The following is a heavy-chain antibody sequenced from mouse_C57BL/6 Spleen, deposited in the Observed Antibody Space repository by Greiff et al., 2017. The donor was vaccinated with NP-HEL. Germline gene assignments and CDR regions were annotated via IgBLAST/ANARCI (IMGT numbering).Heavy chain of an antibody. J-gene: IGHJ3*01. D-gene: IGHD2-4*01. CDR1: GYTFTDYY. V-gene: IGHV1-26*01. CDR3: ASDYGPPFAY. CDR2: INPNNGGT. Sequence: EVQLQQSGPELVKPGASVKISCKASGYTFTDYYMNWVKQSHGKSLEWIGDINPNNGGTSYNQKFKGKATLTVDKSSSTAYMELRSLTSEDSAVYYCASDYGPPFAYWGKGTLVTVSA.